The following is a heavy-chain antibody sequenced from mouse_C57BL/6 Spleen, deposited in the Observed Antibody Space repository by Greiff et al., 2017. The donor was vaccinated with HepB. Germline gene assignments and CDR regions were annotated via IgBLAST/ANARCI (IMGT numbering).Heavy chain of an antibody. V-gene: IGHV1-42*01. CDR2: INPSTGGT. Sequence: LVESGPELVKPGASVKISCKASGYSFTGYYMNWVKQSPEKSLEWIGEINPSTGGTTYNQKFKAKATLTVDKSSSTAYMQLKSLTSEDSAVYYCAREDDYDGTPFAYWGQGTLVTVSA. J-gene: IGHJ3*01. CDR1: GYSFTGYY. D-gene: IGHD2-4*01. CDR3: AREDDYDGTPFAY.